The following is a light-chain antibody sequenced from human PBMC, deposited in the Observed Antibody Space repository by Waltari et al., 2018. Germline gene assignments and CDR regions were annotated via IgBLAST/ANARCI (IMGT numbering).Light chain of an antibody. J-gene: IGKJ4*01. CDR3: QPANSFPPT. CDR1: RGISSW. V-gene: IGKV1D-12*01. Sequence: DIQMTQSPSSVSASVGDRVTITCRASRGISSWIAWYQQKPGKAPKLLISSASSLQSGVPSRFSGRGSGTDFTLTISSLQPEDFATYYCQPANSFPPTFGGGPKVEVK. CDR2: SAS.